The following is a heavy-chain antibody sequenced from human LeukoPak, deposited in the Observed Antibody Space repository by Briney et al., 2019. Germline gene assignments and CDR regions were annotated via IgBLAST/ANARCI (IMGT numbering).Heavy chain of an antibody. CDR2: IKGDGSEK. J-gene: IGHJ4*02. Sequence: GGSLRLSCAASGLTFSNYWMTWVRQAPGKGLEWVANIKGDGSEKYYVDSVKGRFTTSRDNAKNSLYLQMNSLRGEDTAVYYCAGDSGWSFHFWGQGTLVTVSS. CDR3: AGDSGWSFHF. D-gene: IGHD6-19*01. CDR1: GLTFSNYW. V-gene: IGHV3-7*04.